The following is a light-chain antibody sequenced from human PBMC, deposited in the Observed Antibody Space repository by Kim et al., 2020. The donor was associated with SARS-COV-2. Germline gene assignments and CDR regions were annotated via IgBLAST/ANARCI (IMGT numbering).Light chain of an antibody. CDR3: QHSWT. Sequence: SSLSATVGDSVTITCRASQSISSYLNWYQQKPGKAPNLLIYAASTLQSGVPSRFSGSGYGTDFTLTISSLQPEDFASYYCQHSWTFGQGTKVDIK. V-gene: IGKV1-39*01. CDR2: AAS. J-gene: IGKJ1*01. CDR1: QSISSY.